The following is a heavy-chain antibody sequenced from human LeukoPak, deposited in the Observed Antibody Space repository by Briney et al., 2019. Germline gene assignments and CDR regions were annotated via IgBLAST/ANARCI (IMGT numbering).Heavy chain of an antibody. Sequence: ASVKVSCKASGYTFTGYYMHWVRQAPGQGLEWMGWIKPNSGGTNYAQKFQGRVTMTRDTSISTASMELSRPRSDDTAVYYCARVNSGSYRPTGYWGQGTLVTVSS. V-gene: IGHV1-2*02. CDR3: ARVNSGSYRPTGY. D-gene: IGHD1-26*01. J-gene: IGHJ4*02. CDR1: GYTFTGYY. CDR2: IKPNSGGT.